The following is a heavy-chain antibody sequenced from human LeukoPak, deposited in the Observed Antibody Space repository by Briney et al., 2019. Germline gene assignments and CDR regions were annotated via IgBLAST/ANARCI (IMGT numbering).Heavy chain of an antibody. J-gene: IGHJ3*02. CDR3: ARGSSGPDI. CDR1: GFTFSSHW. D-gene: IGHD3-10*01. Sequence: GGSLRLSCAASGFTFSSHWMHWVRQAPGKGLVWVSRINNAGSDTTYADSVKGRFTTSRDNAKNTLYLQMNSLRAEDTAVYYCARGSSGPDIWGQGTMVTVSS. V-gene: IGHV3-74*01. CDR2: INNAGSDT.